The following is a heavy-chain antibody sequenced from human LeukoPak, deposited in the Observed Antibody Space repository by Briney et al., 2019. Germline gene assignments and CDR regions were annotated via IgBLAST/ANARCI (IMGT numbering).Heavy chain of an antibody. CDR1: GYTFTSYG. Sequence: ASVKVSCKASGYTFTSYGISWVRQAPGQGLEWMGWISTYNGDTNYAQKLQGRVTMTTDTSTNTAYMELSSLRSEDTAVYYCARPRKPYDSSGYYPLDYWGQGTLVTVSS. CDR3: ARPRKPYDSSGYYPLDY. CDR2: ISTYNGDT. V-gene: IGHV1-18*01. J-gene: IGHJ4*02. D-gene: IGHD3-22*01.